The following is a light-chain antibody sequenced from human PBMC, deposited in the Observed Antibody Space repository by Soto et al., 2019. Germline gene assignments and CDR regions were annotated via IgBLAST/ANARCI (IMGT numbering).Light chain of an antibody. CDR1: QSVSSY. J-gene: IGKJ4*01. CDR3: QQRSNWPLT. V-gene: IGKV3-11*01. Sequence: EIVLTQSPATLSLSPGERATLSCRASQSVSSYLAWYQQKPGQAPRLLIYDASNRATGIPARFSSSGSGTDFTLTISSLEPVDFAVYYCQQRSNWPLTFGGGTKVEIK. CDR2: DAS.